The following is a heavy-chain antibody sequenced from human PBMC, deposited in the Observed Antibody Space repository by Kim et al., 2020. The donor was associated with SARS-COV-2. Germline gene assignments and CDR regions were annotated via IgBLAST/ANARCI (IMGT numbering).Heavy chain of an antibody. CDR2: ISWNSGSI. D-gene: IGHD6-13*01. Sequence: GGSLRLSCAASGFTFDDYAMHWVRQAPGKGLEWVSGISWNSGSIGYADSVKGRFTISRDNAKNSLYLQMNSLRAEDTALYYCAKLGRNEQQLGYFDYWGQGTLVTVSS. V-gene: IGHV3-9*01. CDR3: AKLGRNEQQLGYFDY. J-gene: IGHJ4*02. CDR1: GFTFDDYA.